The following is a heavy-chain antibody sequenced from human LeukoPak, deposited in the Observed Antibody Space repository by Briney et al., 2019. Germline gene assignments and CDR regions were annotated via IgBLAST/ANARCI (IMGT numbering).Heavy chain of an antibody. CDR3: VKYYGSGSYYNWGFDY. CDR1: GFTFNTYA. V-gene: IGHV3-23*01. D-gene: IGHD3-10*01. J-gene: IGHJ4*02. CDR2: IRGSGSST. Sequence: GGSLRLSCAASGFTFNTYAMSWVRQAPGKGLEWVSGIRGSGSSTYYADSVKGRFAISRDNSKNTLYLQMSSLRAEDTAVYYCVKYYGSGSYYNWGFDYWGQGALVTVSS.